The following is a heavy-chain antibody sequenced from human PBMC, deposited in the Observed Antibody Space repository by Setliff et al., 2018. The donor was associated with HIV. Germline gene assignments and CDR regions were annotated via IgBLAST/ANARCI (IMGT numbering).Heavy chain of an antibody. CDR2: LYTSGST. J-gene: IGHJ1*01. D-gene: IGHD3-22*01. CDR3: ARAGYYGSTSYWEYFQH. CDR1: GASISSGSYY. Sequence: PSETLSLTCTVSGASISSGSYYWSWIRQPAGKGLEWIGHLYTSGSTNYNPSLKSRVTMSVDTSKNQFSLKLSSVTAADTAVYYCARAGYYGSTSYWEYFQHWGQGTLVTVSS. V-gene: IGHV4-61*09.